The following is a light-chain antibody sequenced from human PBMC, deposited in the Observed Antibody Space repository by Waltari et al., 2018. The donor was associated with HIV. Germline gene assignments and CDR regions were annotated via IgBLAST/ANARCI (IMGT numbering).Light chain of an antibody. CDR2: RNN. V-gene: IGLV1-47*01. J-gene: IGLJ2*01. Sequence: QSVLTQPPSASGTPGQRVTISCSGSSSKIGRYYVYWYQQLQGTAPKLLIYRNNPLPSGVPYRFSGSKSGTSASLAINGLRSEDEADYYCAAWTDSLTAVVFGGGTKLSVL. CDR3: AAWTDSLTAVV. CDR1: SSKIGRYY.